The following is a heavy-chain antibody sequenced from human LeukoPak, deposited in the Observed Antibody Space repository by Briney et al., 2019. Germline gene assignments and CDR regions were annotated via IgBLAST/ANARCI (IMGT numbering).Heavy chain of an antibody. CDR1: GITLSNYG. D-gene: IGHD5-18*01. Sequence: PGGSLRLSCAVSGITLSNYGMSWVRQAPGKGLEWVAGISDSGGRTNYADSVKGRFTISRDNPKNTLYLQMNSLRAEDTAVYYCASNTATSPWGQGTLVTVSS. V-gene: IGHV3-23*01. J-gene: IGHJ5*02. CDR3: ASNTATSP. CDR2: ISDSGGRT.